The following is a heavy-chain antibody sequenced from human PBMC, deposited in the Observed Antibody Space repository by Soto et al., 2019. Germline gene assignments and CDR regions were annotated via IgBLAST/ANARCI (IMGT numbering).Heavy chain of an antibody. V-gene: IGHV1-2*02. CDR2: INPNSGGT. CDR3: ARVFLLRQQLVNFDY. CDR1: GYTFTGYY. D-gene: IGHD6-13*01. J-gene: IGHJ4*02. Sequence: ASVKVSCKASGYTFTGYYMHWVRQAPGQGLEWMGWINPNSGGTNYAQKFQGRVTMTRDTSISTAYMELGRLRSDDTAVYYCARVFLLRQQLVNFDYWGQGTLVTVSS.